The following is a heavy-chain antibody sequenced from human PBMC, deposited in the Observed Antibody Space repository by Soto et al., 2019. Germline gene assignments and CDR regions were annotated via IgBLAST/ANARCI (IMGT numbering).Heavy chain of an antibody. CDR2: IYPGDSDT. V-gene: IGHV5-51*01. CDR3: ARAFGYCSSTSCYIYGGDYYYGMDV. Sequence: PGESLKISCKGSGYSFTSYWIGWVRQMPGKGLEWMGIIYPGDSDTRYSPSFQGQVTISADKSISTAYLQWSSLKASDTAMYYCARAFGYCSSTSCYIYGGDYYYGMDVWGQGTTVTVSS. D-gene: IGHD2-2*02. CDR1: GYSFTSYW. J-gene: IGHJ6*02.